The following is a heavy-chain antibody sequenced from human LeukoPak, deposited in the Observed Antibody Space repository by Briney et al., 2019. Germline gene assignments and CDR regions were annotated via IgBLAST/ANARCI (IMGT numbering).Heavy chain of an antibody. CDR1: GFTVSSNY. J-gene: IGHJ4*02. Sequence: PGGSLRLSCAASGFTVSSNYMSWVRQAPGKGLEWVSVIYSGGSTYYADSVEGRFTISRDNSKNTLYLQMNSLRAEDTAVYYCARGSTAIVPEDYWGQGTLVTVSS. V-gene: IGHV3-53*01. CDR2: IYSGGST. D-gene: IGHD2-2*01. CDR3: ARGSTAIVPEDY.